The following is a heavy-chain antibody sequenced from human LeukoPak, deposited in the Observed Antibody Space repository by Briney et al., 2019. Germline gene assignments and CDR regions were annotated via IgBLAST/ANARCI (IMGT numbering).Heavy chain of an antibody. CDR2: IYSGGST. Sequence: AGGSLRLSCAASGFTVSSNYMSWVRQAPGKGLEWVSVIYSGGSTYYADSVKGRFTISRYNSKNTLYLQMNSLRAEDTAVYYCARGLTTYYDILTGYAFDYWGQGTLVTVSS. D-gene: IGHD3-9*01. CDR1: GFTVSSNY. CDR3: ARGLTTYYDILTGYAFDY. J-gene: IGHJ4*02. V-gene: IGHV3-53*01.